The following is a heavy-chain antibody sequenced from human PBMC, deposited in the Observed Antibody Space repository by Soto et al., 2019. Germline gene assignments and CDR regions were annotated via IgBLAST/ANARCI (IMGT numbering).Heavy chain of an antibody. V-gene: IGHV1-69*13. J-gene: IGHJ4*02. D-gene: IGHD6-13*01. CDR1: GGTFSSYA. CDR3: AMIAAAGIRTKSDS. Sequence: ASVKVSCKASGGTFSSYAISWVRQAPGQGLEWMGGIIPIFGTANYAQKFQGRVTITADESTSTAYMELSSLRSEDTAVYYCAMIAAAGIRTKSDSWGQGTLVTVSS. CDR2: IIPIFGTA.